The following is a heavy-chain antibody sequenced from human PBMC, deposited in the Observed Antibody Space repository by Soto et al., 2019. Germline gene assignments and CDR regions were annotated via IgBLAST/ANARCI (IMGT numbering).Heavy chain of an antibody. CDR1: GFTFSTYT. Sequence: EVQLVESGGGLVEPGGSLRLSCAAFGFTFSTYTMNWVRQAPGKGLEWVSFITSSSSSSYIYYADSVKGRLTISRDNAKNSLYLQMNSLRAEDTAVYYCARDLQMATIRGGDYWGQGTLVTVSS. V-gene: IGHV3-21*01. D-gene: IGHD5-12*01. J-gene: IGHJ4*02. CDR2: ITSSSSSSYI. CDR3: ARDLQMATIRGGDY.